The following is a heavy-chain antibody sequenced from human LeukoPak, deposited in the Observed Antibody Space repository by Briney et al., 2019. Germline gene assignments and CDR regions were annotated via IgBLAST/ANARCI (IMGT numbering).Heavy chain of an antibody. CDR2: IYTSGST. D-gene: IGHD2-15*01. Sequence: PSETLSLTCTVSGGSISSYYWSWIRQPAGKGLEWIGRIYTSGSTNYNPSLKSRVTMSVDTSKNQFSLKLSSVTAADTAVYYCARGYSLIVVVVAATAGAFDIWGQGTMVTVSS. CDR3: ARGYSLIVVVVAATAGAFDI. CDR1: GGSISSYY. J-gene: IGHJ3*02. V-gene: IGHV4-4*07.